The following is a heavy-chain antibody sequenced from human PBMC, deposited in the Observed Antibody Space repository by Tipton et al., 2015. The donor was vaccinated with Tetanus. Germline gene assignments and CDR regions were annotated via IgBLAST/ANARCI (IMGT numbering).Heavy chain of an antibody. V-gene: IGHV4-61*01. CDR3: ARAHDYGGEPLDY. J-gene: IGHJ4*02. CDR1: GGSVSSGSYY. D-gene: IGHD4-23*01. CDR2: IYYSGST. Sequence: TLSLTCTVSGGSVSSGSYYWSWIRQPPGKGLEWIGYIYYSGSTNYNPSLKSRVTISVDTSKNQFSLKLSSVTAADTAVYYCARAHDYGGEPLDYWGQGTLVTVSS.